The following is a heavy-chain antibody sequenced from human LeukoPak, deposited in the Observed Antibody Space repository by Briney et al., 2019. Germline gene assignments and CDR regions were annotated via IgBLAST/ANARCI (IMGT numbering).Heavy chain of an antibody. J-gene: IGHJ4*02. CDR1: GFTLSSYA. V-gene: IGHV3-23*01. Sequence: GGSLRLSCTASGFTLSSYAMSWVRQAPGEGLEWVSTISGSADNTNYAEAAKGRFTISRDNSKNTMYLQMNSLRAEDTAVYYCAKQGFGCWGQGTLVTVSS. CDR3: AKQGFGC. CDR2: ISGSADNT.